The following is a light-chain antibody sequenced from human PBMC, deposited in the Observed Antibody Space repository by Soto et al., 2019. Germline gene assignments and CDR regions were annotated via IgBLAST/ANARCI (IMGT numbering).Light chain of an antibody. Sequence: QSALTQPASVSGSPGQSITISCTGTSSDVGAYNYVSWYQQHPGKAPELMIYDVTSRPSGVSDRFSGSKSGNTASLTISGLRTEAEGDYYCSSKTTSSSTPVVFGGGTKLTVL. CDR1: SSDVGAYNY. V-gene: IGLV2-14*03. CDR2: DVT. J-gene: IGLJ3*02. CDR3: SSKTTSSSTPVV.